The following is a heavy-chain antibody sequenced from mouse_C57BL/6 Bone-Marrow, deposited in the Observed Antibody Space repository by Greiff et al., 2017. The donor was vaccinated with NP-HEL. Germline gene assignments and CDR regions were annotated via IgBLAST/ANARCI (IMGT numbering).Heavy chain of an antibody. V-gene: IGHV5-6*01. J-gene: IGHJ1*03. Sequence: EVQLVESGGDLVKPGGSLKLSCAASGFTFSSYGMSWVRQTPDNRLEWVATISSGGRYTSYPDSVKGRFTISRDNAKNTLYLQMSSLKSEDTAMYYCARLTYGHVLYWYFDVWGTGTTVTVSS. CDR3: ARLTYGHVLYWYFDV. CDR1: GFTFSSYG. D-gene: IGHD2-2*01. CDR2: ISSGGRYT.